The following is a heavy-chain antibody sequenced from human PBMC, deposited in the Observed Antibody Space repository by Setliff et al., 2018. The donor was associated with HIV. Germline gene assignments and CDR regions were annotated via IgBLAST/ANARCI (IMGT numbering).Heavy chain of an antibody. CDR3: ARGLSVYSYANVYYYHGMDV. J-gene: IGHJ6*02. Sequence: SETLSLTCNVSGGSISGSNYYWAWIRQPPGKGLEWIGSFHYSGSTSHNPSLRSRVTISVDTSKNQFSLKLTSVTAADTAVYYCARGLSVYSYANVYYYHGMDVWGQGTTVTVSS. CDR1: GGSISGSNYY. D-gene: IGHD5-18*01. V-gene: IGHV4-39*01. CDR2: FHYSGST.